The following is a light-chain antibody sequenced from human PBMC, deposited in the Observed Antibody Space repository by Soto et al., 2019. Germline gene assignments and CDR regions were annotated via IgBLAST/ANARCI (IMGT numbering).Light chain of an antibody. CDR1: QSISSY. J-gene: IGKJ5*01. CDR3: QQVNSFPST. Sequence: QRTQSPSSLSASLGDRSTSTCLASQSISSYLNWYQQKPGKAHKLLIYAAYSLQSGVTSRFRGGGSGTDFTITLSSLQPEDFATYYCQQVNSFPSTFGQGTRLEIK. CDR2: AAY. V-gene: IGKV1-39*01.